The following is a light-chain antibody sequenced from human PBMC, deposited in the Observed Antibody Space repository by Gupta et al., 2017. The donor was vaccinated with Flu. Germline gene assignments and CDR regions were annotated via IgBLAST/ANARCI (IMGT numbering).Light chain of an antibody. Sequence: IVMTHSPATLYVSPGGRATLSCRASQSVAANVAWYQQRPGQAPRLLIFGASNRATGVSTRFCGSGDGKEVNLTINSRVEEDFAGYYCQQHKVCPPWNFGQGTKLDVK. J-gene: IGKJ2*01. CDR1: QSVAAN. V-gene: IGKV3-15*01. CDR2: GAS. CDR3: QQHKVCPPWN.